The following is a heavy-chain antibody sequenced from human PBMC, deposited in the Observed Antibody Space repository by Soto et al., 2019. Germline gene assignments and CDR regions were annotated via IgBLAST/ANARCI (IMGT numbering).Heavy chain of an antibody. J-gene: IGHJ4*02. Sequence: EVQLVESGGSLVQPGGSLRLSCAASGFTFTTYSMNWVRQAPGKGLEWVSNISSGSSTIYYADSVKGRFTVSRDNAKNSLSLQMNILSPDDTAVYYCTRGLGFGSGSYYSASFDYWGQGTLVTVSS. CDR1: GFTFTTYS. D-gene: IGHD3-10*01. CDR2: ISSGSSTI. CDR3: TRGLGFGSGSYYSASFDY. V-gene: IGHV3-48*01.